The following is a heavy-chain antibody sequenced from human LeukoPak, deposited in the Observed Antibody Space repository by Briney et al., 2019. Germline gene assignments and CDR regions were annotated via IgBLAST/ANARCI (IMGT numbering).Heavy chain of an antibody. CDR1: GFSLSGYW. J-gene: IGHJ4*02. CDR3: ARDRAWNYFDY. Sequence: GGSLRLSCVASGFSLSGYWMYWVRQAPGKGLEWVAIISNDGSRKYYAHSVEGRFTISRDNSKNTLYLQMDSLRAEDTAVYYCARDRAWNYFDYWGQGTLVTVSS. D-gene: IGHD3-3*01. CDR2: ISNDGSRK. V-gene: IGHV3-30*03.